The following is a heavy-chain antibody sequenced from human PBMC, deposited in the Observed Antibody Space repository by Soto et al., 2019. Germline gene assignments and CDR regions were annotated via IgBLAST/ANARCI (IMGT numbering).Heavy chain of an antibody. J-gene: IGHJ6*02. CDR1: GFTFSSYG. V-gene: IGHV3-30*18. CDR2: ISYDGSNK. CDR3: AKDHGSNYGSERSYYYYYGMDV. D-gene: IGHD3-10*01. Sequence: GGSLRLSCAASGFTFSSYGMHWVRQAPGKGLEWVAVISYDGSNKYYADSVKGRFTISRDNSKNTLYLQMNSLRAEDTAVYYWAKDHGSNYGSERSYYYYYGMDVWGQGTTVTVSS.